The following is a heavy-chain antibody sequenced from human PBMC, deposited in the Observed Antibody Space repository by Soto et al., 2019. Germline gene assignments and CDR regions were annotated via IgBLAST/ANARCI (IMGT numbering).Heavy chain of an antibody. D-gene: IGHD3-3*01. V-gene: IGHV5-51*01. Sequence: GESLKISCKGSGYSFTSYWIGWVRQMPGKGLEWMGIIYPGDSNTRYSPSLQGQVTFSVDKSISTAYLQWSSLKATDTAMYYCARHAYDFWSGHPNPRYYYGMDVWGQGTTVTVSS. J-gene: IGHJ6*02. CDR3: ARHAYDFWSGHPNPRYYYGMDV. CDR2: IYPGDSNT. CDR1: GYSFTSYW.